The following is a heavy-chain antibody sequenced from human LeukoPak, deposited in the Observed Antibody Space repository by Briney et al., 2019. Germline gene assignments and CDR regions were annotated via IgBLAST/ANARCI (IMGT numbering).Heavy chain of an antibody. CDR1: GYTFTDYY. D-gene: IGHD5-24*01. V-gene: IGHV1-2*02. Sequence: ATVKVSCKASGYTFTDYYMHWVRQAPGQGLEWMGWLNPNSGDTNYAQKFQGRVSMTRDTSISTAYMDLSDLRSDDTAVYYCARGRNIEMTTMSGGSDYWGQGTLVTVSS. CDR3: ARGRNIEMTTMSGGSDY. J-gene: IGHJ4*02. CDR2: LNPNSGDT.